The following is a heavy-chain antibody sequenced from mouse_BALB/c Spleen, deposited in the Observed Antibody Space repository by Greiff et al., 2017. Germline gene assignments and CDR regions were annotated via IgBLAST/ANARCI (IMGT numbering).Heavy chain of an antibody. D-gene: IGHD1-2*01. V-gene: IGHV5-17*02. CDR3: AREGPNSLLRLTDAMDY. CDR1: GFTFSSFG. CDR2: ISSGSSTI. Sequence: EVHLVESGGGLVQPGGSRKLSCAASGFTFSSFGMHWVRQAPEKGLEWVAYISSGSSTIYYADTVKGRFTISRDNPKNTLFLQMTSLRSEDTAMYYCAREGPNSLLRLTDAMDYWGQGTSVTVSS. J-gene: IGHJ4*01.